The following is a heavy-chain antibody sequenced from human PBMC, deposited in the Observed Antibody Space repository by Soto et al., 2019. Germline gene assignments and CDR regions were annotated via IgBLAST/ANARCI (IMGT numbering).Heavy chain of an antibody. CDR3: ARDLSGELLFTPRGY. V-gene: IGHV3-21*01. Sequence: GGSLRLSCAASGFTFSSYSMNWVRQAPGKGLEWVSSISSSSSYIYYADSVKGRFTISRDNAKNSLYLQMNSLRAEDTAVYYCARDLSGELLFTPRGYWGQGTLVTVSS. D-gene: IGHD3-10*02. CDR2: ISSSSSYI. CDR1: GFTFSSYS. J-gene: IGHJ4*02.